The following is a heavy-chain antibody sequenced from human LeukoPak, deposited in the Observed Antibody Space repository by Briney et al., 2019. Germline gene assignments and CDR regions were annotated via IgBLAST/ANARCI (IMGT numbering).Heavy chain of an antibody. Sequence: SGGSLRLSCAASGFTVITNDMTWVRQAPGKGLEWVSVLYSDGNTKYADSVQGRFTISRDNSKNTLYLEMNSLSPDDTAVYYCARGVEPLAANTLAYWGQGTHVTVSS. D-gene: IGHD1-14*01. CDR2: LYSDGNT. CDR3: ARGVEPLAANTLAY. CDR1: GFTVITND. V-gene: IGHV3-53*01. J-gene: IGHJ4*02.